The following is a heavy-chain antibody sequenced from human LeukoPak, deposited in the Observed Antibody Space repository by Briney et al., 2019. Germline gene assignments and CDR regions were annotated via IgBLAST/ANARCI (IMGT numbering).Heavy chain of an antibody. V-gene: IGHV4-59*08. CDR1: GGSISSYY. CDR3: ARGERGDFDY. J-gene: IGHJ4*02. CDR2: IYYSGST. D-gene: IGHD1-1*01. Sequence: SETLSLTCTVSGGSISSYYWSWIRQPPGKGLEWIGYIYYSGSTNYNPSLKSRVTISVDTSKNQFSLKLSSVTAADTAVYYCARGERGDFDYWGQGTLVTVSS.